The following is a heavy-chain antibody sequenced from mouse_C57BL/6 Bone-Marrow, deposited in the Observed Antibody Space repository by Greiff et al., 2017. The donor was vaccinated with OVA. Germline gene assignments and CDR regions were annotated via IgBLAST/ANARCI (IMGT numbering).Heavy chain of an antibody. J-gene: IGHJ4*01. CDR3: ARWKRAMDY. Sequence: QVHVKQSGAELVRPGTSVKMSCKASGYTFTNYWIGWAKQRPGHGLEWIGDIYPGGGYTNYNEKFKGKATLTADKSSSTAYMQFSSLTSEDSAVCYCARWKRAMDYWGQGTSVTVSS. V-gene: IGHV1-63*01. CDR1: GYTFTNYW. CDR2: IYPGGGYT.